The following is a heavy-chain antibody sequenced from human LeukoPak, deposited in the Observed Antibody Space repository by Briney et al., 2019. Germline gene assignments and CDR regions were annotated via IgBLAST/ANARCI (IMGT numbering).Heavy chain of an antibody. D-gene: IGHD6-19*01. V-gene: IGHV3-53*01. CDR1: GFTVSSNY. J-gene: IGHJ4*02. CDR2: IYSGGST. CDR3: ARDLGSGWNFDY. Sequence: GGSLRLSCAASGFTVSSNYMNWVRQAPGKGLEWVSVIYSGGSTYYADSVKGRFTISRDNSKNTLYLQMNSLRAEDTAVYYCARDLGSGWNFDYWGQGTLVTVSS.